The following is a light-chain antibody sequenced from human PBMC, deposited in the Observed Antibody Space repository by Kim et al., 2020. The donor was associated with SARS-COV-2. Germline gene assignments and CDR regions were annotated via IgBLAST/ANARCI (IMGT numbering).Light chain of an antibody. CDR2: WAS. J-gene: IGKJ5*01. CDR3: KQYYSSPIT. Sequence: DIVMTQSPDSLAVSLGERATINCKSSQNVLYNSNNKNYLAWYQQKPGQPPKLLIYWASTRESGVPDRFNGSGSGIDFTLTINSLQAEDVAVYYCKQYYSSPITFGQGTRLEIK. V-gene: IGKV4-1*01. CDR1: QNVLYNSNNKNY.